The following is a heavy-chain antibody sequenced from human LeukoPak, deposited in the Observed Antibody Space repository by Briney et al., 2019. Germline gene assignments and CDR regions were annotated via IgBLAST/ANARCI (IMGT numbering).Heavy chain of an antibody. J-gene: IGHJ5*02. D-gene: IGHD6-19*01. Sequence: SCKASGGTFSSYAMHWVRQAPGQGLEWVSVIYSGGSTYYADSVKGRFTISRDNSKNTLYLQMNSLRAEDTAVYYCESVGGLWEATAVAGPDYNWFDPWGQGTLVTVSS. CDR2: IYSGGST. CDR3: ESVGGLWEATAVAGPDYNWFDP. CDR1: GGTFSSYA. V-gene: IGHV3-53*01.